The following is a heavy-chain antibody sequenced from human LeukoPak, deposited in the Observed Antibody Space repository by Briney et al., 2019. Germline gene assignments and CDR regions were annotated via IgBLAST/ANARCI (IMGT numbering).Heavy chain of an antibody. J-gene: IGHJ4*02. Sequence: PSQTLSLTCTVSGGSISSGGYYWSWIRQPPGKGLEWIGYIYHSGSTYYNPSLKSRVTISVDRSKNQFSLKLSSATAADTAVYYCARQTLQSHYFDYWGQGTLVTVSS. D-gene: IGHD4-11*01. CDR2: IYHSGST. CDR3: ARQTLQSHYFDY. CDR1: GGSISSGGYY. V-gene: IGHV4-30-2*01.